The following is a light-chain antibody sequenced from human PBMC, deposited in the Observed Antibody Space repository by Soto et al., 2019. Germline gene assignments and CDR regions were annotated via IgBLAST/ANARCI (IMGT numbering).Light chain of an antibody. CDR2: GAS. V-gene: IGKV3-20*01. CDR3: QQCGSSPIT. Sequence: EIVLTQSPGTLSLSPGERATLSCRASQSVSSSYLAWYQQKPGQAPRLLIYGASSRATCIPDRFSGSGSGTDFTLTISRLEPEDFAVYYCQQCGSSPITFGQGTRLEIK. CDR1: QSVSSSY. J-gene: IGKJ5*01.